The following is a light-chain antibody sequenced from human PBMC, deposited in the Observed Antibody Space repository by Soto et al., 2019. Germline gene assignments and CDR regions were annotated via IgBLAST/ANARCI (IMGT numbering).Light chain of an antibody. J-gene: IGKJ2*01. CDR2: EAS. V-gene: IGKV1-5*03. CDR3: QQYDSDSST. Sequence: DIQMTQSPSTLSASVGDRVTITCRASQSINNWLAWYQQKPGKAPKLLIYEASSLLSGVPSRFSGSGSGTEFTLTISSLQPDDFADYYFQQYDSDSSTFGHGTKLDI. CDR1: QSINNW.